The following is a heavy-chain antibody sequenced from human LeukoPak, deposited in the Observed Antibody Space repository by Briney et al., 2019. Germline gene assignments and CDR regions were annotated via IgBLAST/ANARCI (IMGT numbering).Heavy chain of an antibody. CDR2: ISAYNGNT. J-gene: IGHJ4*02. Sequence: ASVKVPCTASGYTFTSYGISWVRQAPGQGLEWMGWISAYNGNTNYAQKLQGRVTMTTDTSTSTAYMELRSLRSDDTAVYYCARDEGYYDSSGYDYWGQGTLVTVSS. D-gene: IGHD3-22*01. CDR3: ARDEGYYDSSGYDY. CDR1: GYTFTSYG. V-gene: IGHV1-18*01.